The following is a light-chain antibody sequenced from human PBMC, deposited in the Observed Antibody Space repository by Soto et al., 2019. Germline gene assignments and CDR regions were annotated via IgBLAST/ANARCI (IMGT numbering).Light chain of an antibody. V-gene: IGKV1-5*03. CDR2: KTS. CDR1: QSIDSW. J-gene: IGKJ1*01. CDR3: QQSDSTPRK. Sequence: DIHMTQSPSTLSSSLLDIVTITFLASQSIDSWLAWYQQKPGKAPNLLIYKTSNLESGVPSRFSGSGSGTEFSLTIRSLEPNDFAIYYCQQSDSTPRKFGQGTKVDIK.